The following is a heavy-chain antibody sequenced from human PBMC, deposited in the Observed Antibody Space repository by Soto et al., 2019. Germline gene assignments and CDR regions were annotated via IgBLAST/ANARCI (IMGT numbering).Heavy chain of an antibody. D-gene: IGHD1-26*01. CDR1: GGSISSSSYY. J-gene: IGHJ4*02. CDR3: ARQTRFSGSYYFDY. V-gene: IGHV4-39*01. CDR2: IYYSGST. Sequence: SETLSLTCTVSGGSISSSSYYWGWIRLPPGKGLEWIGSIYYSGSTYYNPSLKSRVTISVDTSKNQFSLKLSSVTAADTAVYYCARQTRFSGSYYFDYWGQGTLVTVSS.